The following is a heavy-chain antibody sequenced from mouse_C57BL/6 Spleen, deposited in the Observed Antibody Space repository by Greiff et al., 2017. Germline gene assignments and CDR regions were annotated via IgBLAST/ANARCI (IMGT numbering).Heavy chain of an antibody. V-gene: IGHV1-82*01. J-gene: IGHJ4*01. Sequence: QVQLKQSGPELVKPGASVKISCKASGYAFSSSWMNWVKQRPGKGLEWIGRIYPGDGDTNYNGKFKGKATLTADKSSSTAYMQLSSLTSEDSAVYFCARRYGSSWEAMDYWGQGTSVTVSS. CDR3: ARRYGSSWEAMDY. CDR1: GYAFSSSW. D-gene: IGHD1-1*01. CDR2: IYPGDGDT.